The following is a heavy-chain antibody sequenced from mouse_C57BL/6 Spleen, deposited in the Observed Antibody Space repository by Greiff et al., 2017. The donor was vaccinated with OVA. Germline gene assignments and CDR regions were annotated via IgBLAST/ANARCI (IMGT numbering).Heavy chain of an antibody. CDR2: ISYDGSN. CDR3: AKESFMDY. Sequence: VQLKESGPGLVKPSQSLSLTCSVTGYSITSGYYWNWIRQFPGNKLEWMGYISYDGSNNYNPSLKNLISITRDTSKNQFFLKLNSVTTEDTATYYCAKESFMDYWGQGTSVTVSS. V-gene: IGHV3-6*01. CDR1: GYSITSGYY. J-gene: IGHJ4*01.